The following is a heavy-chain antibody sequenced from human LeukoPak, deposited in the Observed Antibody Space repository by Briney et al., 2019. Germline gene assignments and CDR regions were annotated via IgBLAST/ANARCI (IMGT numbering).Heavy chain of an antibody. J-gene: IGHJ6*02. V-gene: IGHV3-49*04. Sequence: QPGGSLRLSCTGSGFTFGDYAMSWVRQAPGKGLVWVGFIRSKAYGGTTEYAASVKGRFTISRDDSKSIAYLQMNSLKTEDTAVYYCTRVSGYDYVGEYYCGMDVWGQGTTVTVSS. CDR3: TRVSGYDYVGEYYCGMDV. D-gene: IGHD5-12*01. CDR2: IRSKAYGGTT. CDR1: GFTFGDYA.